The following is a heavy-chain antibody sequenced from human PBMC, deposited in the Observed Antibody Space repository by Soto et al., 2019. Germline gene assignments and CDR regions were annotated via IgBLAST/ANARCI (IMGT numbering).Heavy chain of an antibody. CDR2: ISNSGGAI. CDR3: AKAVNTGEYYFDY. V-gene: IGHV3-23*01. CDR1: GFSFNSFA. J-gene: IGHJ4*02. D-gene: IGHD3-16*01. Sequence: EVHLLESGGGLAQPGGSLRLSCAASGFSFNSFAMNWVRQAPGKGLEWVSAISNSGGAIYYADSVKGRFTISRDNSKNTLFLHMNSLRAEDTAVYYCAKAVNTGEYYFDYWGRGTLVSATS.